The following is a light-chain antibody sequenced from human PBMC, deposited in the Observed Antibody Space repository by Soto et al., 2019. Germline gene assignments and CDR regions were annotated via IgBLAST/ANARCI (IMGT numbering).Light chain of an antibody. J-gene: IGKJ2*01. CDR2: VAS. CDR3: QQLND. CDR1: QGISSY. V-gene: IGKV1-9*01. Sequence: IQLTQSPPSLSASVGDRVTITCRASQGISSYLAWYQQKPGKAPKLLIYVASKLQSGVPSRFSGSGSGTDFTLTISSLQPEDFATYYCQQLNDFGQGTKLEIK.